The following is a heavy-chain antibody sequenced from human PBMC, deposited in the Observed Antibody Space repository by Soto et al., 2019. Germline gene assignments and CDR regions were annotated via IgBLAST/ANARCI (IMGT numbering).Heavy chain of an antibody. D-gene: IGHD1-1*01. CDR2: INPNNGAT. CDR3: ASHDPGARFAP. Sequence: QVQLVQSGAEVKKPGASVKVSCKAPRYIFTAYFMHWVRQAPGQGLEWMGWINPNNGATHYGLSFQGRVTMTRDTSISTADMELSSLRADDTAVYYCASHDPGARFAPWGHGTLVIVSS. J-gene: IGHJ5*02. CDR1: RYIFTAYF. V-gene: IGHV1-2*02.